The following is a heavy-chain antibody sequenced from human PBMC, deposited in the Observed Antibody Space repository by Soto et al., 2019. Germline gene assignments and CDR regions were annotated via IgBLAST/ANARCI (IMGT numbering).Heavy chain of an antibody. CDR3: ASRMGTPTSRMYYFDY. CDR2: IYYSGST. V-gene: IGHV4-39*01. J-gene: IGHJ4*02. CDR1: GGSISSSSYY. D-gene: IGHD7-27*01. Sequence: SETLSLTCTVSGGSISSSSYYWGWIRQPPGKGLEWIGSIYYSGSTYYNPSLKSRVTISVDTSKNQFSLKLSSVTAADTAVYYCASRMGTPTSRMYYFDYWGQGTLVTVSS.